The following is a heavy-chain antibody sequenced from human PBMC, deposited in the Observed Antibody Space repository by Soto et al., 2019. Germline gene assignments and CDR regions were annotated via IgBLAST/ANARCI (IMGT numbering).Heavy chain of an antibody. CDR1: GFTFSSYA. CDR2: ISGSGGSI. CDR3: AKGSTVWWLRGYFDY. V-gene: IGHV3-23*01. Sequence: GGSLRLSCAASGFTFSSYAMSWVRQAPGKGLEWVAAISGSGGSIYYADSVKGRFTISRDNSKNTLYLQMNSLRAEDTAKYYCAKGSTVWWLRGYFDYRGQGTLVTVSS. D-gene: IGHD5-12*01. J-gene: IGHJ4*02.